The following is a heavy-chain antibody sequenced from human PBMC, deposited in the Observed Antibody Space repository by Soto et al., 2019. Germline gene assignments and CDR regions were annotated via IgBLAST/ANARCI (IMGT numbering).Heavy chain of an antibody. CDR1: GGTFSSYA. V-gene: IGHV1-69*13. D-gene: IGHD3-9*01. CDR2: IIPIFGTA. Sequence: SVKVSCKASGGTFSSYAISWVRQAPGQGLEWMGGIIPIFGTANYAQKFQGRVTITADESTSTAYMELSSLRSEETAVYYCARDLADILTGYYSHDAFDIWGQGTMVTVSS. CDR3: ARDLADILTGYYSHDAFDI. J-gene: IGHJ3*02.